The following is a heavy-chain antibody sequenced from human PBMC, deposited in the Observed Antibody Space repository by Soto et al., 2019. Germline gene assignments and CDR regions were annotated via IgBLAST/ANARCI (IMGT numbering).Heavy chain of an antibody. CDR1: GGSISSSSYY. V-gene: IGHV4-39*01. Sequence: SETLSLTCTVSGGSISSSSYYWGWIRQPPGKGLEWIGSIYYSGSTYYNPSLKSRVTISVDTSKNQFSLKLSSVTAADTAVYYCAWIAAAGTLDYWGQGTLVTSPQ. J-gene: IGHJ4*02. CDR3: AWIAAAGTLDY. CDR2: IYYSGST. D-gene: IGHD6-13*01.